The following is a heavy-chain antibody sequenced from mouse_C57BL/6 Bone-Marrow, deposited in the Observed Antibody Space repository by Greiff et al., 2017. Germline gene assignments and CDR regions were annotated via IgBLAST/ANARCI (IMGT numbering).Heavy chain of an antibody. J-gene: IGHJ2*01. CDR3: AVGGLGRGDY. CDR1: GYTFTSYG. D-gene: IGHD4-1*01. V-gene: IGHV1-81*01. Sequence: VQLVESGAELARPGASVKLSCKASGYTFTSYGISWVKQRTGQGLEWIGEIYPRSGNTYYNEKFKGKATLTADKSSSTAYMELRSLTSEDSAVYFCAVGGLGRGDYWGQGTTLTVSS. CDR2: IYPRSGNT.